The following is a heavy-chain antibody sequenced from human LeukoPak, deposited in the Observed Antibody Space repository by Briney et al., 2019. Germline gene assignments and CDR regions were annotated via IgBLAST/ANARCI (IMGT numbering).Heavy chain of an antibody. J-gene: IGHJ4*02. CDR1: GGSISNYR. Sequence: SETLSLTCIVSGGSISNYRWSWIRQPPGKGLEWIGCVLYSGSTNYNPSLKSRVTISVDTSKNQFSLTLSSVSAADTAVYYCARYTRPFDYWGQGTLVTVSS. CDR2: VLYSGST. D-gene: IGHD6-6*01. CDR3: ARYTRPFDY. V-gene: IGHV4-59*01.